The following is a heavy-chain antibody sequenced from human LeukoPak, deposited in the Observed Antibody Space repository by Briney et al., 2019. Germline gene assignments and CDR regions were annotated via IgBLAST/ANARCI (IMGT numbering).Heavy chain of an antibody. CDR2: IIPIFGTA. J-gene: IGHJ3*02. D-gene: IGHD1-26*01. V-gene: IGHV1-69*05. CDR3: ARGTPLTDGSYYGNDAFDI. Sequence: SVKVSCKASGGILSNYAISWVRQAPGQGLEWMGGIIPIFGTANYAQKFQGRVTITTDKSTSTAYMELSSLRSEDTAVYYCARGTPLTDGSYYGNDAFDIWGQGTMVTVSS. CDR1: GGILSNYA.